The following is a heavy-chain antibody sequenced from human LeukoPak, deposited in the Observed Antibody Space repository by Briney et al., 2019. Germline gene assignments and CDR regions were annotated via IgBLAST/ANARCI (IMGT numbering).Heavy chain of an antibody. D-gene: IGHD2-2*01. CDR2: FDPEDGET. V-gene: IGHV1-24*01. CDR1: GYTLTELS. CDR3: ATHNSRNTYQLLNNWFDP. Sequence: ASVKVSCKVSGYTLTELSMHWVRQAPGKGLEWMGGFDPEDGETIYAQKFQGRVTMTEDTSTDTAYMELSSLRSEDTAVYYCATHNSRNTYQLLNNWFDPWGQGTLVTVSS. J-gene: IGHJ5*02.